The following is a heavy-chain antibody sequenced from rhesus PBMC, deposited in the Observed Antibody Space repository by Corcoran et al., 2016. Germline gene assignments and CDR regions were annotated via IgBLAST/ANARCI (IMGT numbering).Heavy chain of an antibody. Sequence: QVQLQESGPGLVKPSETLSLTCAVSGGSISGYYWNWIRQPPGKGLEWIGDIGGSSRSTHSNPSLKSRVTFSTNTTNNQFSQKLSSLTAADTAGYYCARKGYYGGSYLLDYWGQGVLVTVSS. D-gene: IGHD3-16*01. CDR1: GGSISGYY. CDR3: ARKGYYGGSYLLDY. CDR2: IGGSSRST. V-gene: IGHV4-165*02. J-gene: IGHJ4*01.